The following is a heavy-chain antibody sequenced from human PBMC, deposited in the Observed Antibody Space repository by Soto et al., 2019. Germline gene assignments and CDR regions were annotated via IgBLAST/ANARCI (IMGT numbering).Heavy chain of an antibody. V-gene: IGHV3-15*07. D-gene: IGHD3-22*01. Sequence: GGSLRLSCAASGFTFSNAWMNWVRQAPGKGLEWVGRIKSKTDGGTTDYAAPVKGRFTISRDDSKNTLYLQMNSLKTEDTAVYYCTTDSSGYFPIGFDYWGQGTLVTVSS. CDR2: IKSKTDGGTT. CDR1: GFTFSNAW. J-gene: IGHJ4*02. CDR3: TTDSSGYFPIGFDY.